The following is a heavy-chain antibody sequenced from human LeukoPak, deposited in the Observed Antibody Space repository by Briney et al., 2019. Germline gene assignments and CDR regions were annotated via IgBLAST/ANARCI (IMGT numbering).Heavy chain of an antibody. D-gene: IGHD5-18*01. CDR2: IFPSGGEI. CDR3: ATYSQVLLPFES. J-gene: IGHJ4*02. Sequence: GGSLRLSCAASGFTFSTCAMIWVRQPPGKGLEWVSSIFPSGGEIHYADSARGRFTISRDNSKSTLSLQMNSLRAEDTALYYCATYSQVLLPFESWGQGTLVTVSS. V-gene: IGHV3-23*01. CDR1: GFTFSTCA.